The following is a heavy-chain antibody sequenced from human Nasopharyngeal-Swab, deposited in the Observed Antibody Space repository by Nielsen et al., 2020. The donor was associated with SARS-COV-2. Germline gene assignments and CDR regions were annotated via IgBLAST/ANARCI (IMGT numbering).Heavy chain of an antibody. CDR2: IYYSGST. Sequence: SETLSLTCTVSGGSISSYYWSWIRQPPGKGLEWIGYIYYSGSTNYNPSLKSRVTISVDTSKNQFSLKLSSVTAADTAVYYCARESHYLTSSSSFDYWGQGTLVTVSS. V-gene: IGHV4-59*12. D-gene: IGHD6-13*01. CDR3: ARESHYLTSSSSFDY. CDR1: GGSISSYY. J-gene: IGHJ4*02.